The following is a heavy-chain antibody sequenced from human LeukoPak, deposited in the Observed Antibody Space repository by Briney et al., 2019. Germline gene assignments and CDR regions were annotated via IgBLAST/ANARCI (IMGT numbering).Heavy chain of an antibody. CDR1: GFTFSNYS. CDR3: ARGASSGWYFDY. Sequence: GGSLRLSCAASGFTFSNYSMNWVRQAPGKGLECVSSISSSSSYIYYADSVKGRFTISRDNAKNSLYLQMNSLRAEDTAVYYCARGASSGWYFDYWGQGTLVTVSS. J-gene: IGHJ4*02. D-gene: IGHD6-19*01. V-gene: IGHV3-21*01. CDR2: ISSSSSYI.